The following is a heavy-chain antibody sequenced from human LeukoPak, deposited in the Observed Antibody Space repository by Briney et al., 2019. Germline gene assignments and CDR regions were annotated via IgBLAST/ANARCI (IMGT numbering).Heavy chain of an antibody. D-gene: IGHD3-22*01. CDR3: AGITTMMVLNGAFDI. Sequence: SETLSLTCTVSGGSISSSNYYWAWIRQPPGEGLEWIGSIHYSGTTNYSPSLKSRVTISVDTSKNQFSLKLSSVTAADTAVYYCAGITTMMVLNGAFDIWGQGTMVTVSS. CDR2: IHYSGTT. J-gene: IGHJ3*02. V-gene: IGHV4-39*07. CDR1: GGSISSSNYY.